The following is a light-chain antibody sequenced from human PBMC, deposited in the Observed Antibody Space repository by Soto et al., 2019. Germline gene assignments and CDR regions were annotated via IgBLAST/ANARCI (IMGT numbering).Light chain of an antibody. J-gene: IGKJ1*01. CDR3: QQYNSYWT. CDR1: QSISSW. Sequence: DIQMTQSPSTLSASVGDRVTITCRASQSISSWLAWYQQKPGKAPKLLIYKASSLESGVPSRFSGSGSGTEFTITISSLQPDDFATYYCQQYNSYWTFGQGTKVEI. V-gene: IGKV1-5*03. CDR2: KAS.